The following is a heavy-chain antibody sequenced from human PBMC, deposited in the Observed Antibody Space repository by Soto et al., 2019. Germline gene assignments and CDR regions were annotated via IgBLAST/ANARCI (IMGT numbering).Heavy chain of an antibody. CDR2: IYHGGTT. D-gene: IGHD6-19*01. CDR3: AKDHVMVVAGSTFDY. CDR1: GYSISSGSY. V-gene: IGHV4-38-2*02. Sequence: SETLSLTCTVSGYSISSGSYLGWIRQPPWKGPEWIASIYHGGTTFYNPSLKSRVTVSVDKSNNQFSLKLRSVTAADTAVYYCAKDHVMVVAGSTFDYWGHGTLVTV. J-gene: IGHJ4*01.